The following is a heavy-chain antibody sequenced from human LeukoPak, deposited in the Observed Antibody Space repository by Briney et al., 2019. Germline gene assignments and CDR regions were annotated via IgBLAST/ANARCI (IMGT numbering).Heavy chain of an antibody. D-gene: IGHD5-12*01. Sequence: ASVKVSCKASGYTFTSYAMHWVRQAPGQRPEWMGWINAGNGNTKYSQRFQGRVTITRDTSASTAYMELSSLRSEDTAVYYCARGVGYSAYEPFDYWGQGTLVTVSS. J-gene: IGHJ4*02. V-gene: IGHV1-3*01. CDR1: GYTFTSYA. CDR2: INAGNGNT. CDR3: ARGVGYSAYEPFDY.